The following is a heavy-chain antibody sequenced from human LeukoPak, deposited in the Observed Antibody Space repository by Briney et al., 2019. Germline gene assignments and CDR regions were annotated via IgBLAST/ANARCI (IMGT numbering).Heavy chain of an antibody. V-gene: IGHV4-38-2*02. Sequence: PSETLSLTCTVSGYSISSGYYWGWIRQPPGKGLEWIGSIYHSGSTYYNPSLKSRVTISVDTSKNQSSLKLSSVTAADTAVYYCARHATGSGSYTRLVYYYMDVWGKGTTVTISS. J-gene: IGHJ6*03. D-gene: IGHD3-10*01. CDR2: IYHSGST. CDR3: ARHATGSGSYTRLVYYYMDV. CDR1: GYSISSGYY.